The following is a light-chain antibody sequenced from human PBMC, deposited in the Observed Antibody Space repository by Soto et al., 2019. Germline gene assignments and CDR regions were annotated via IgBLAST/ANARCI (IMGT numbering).Light chain of an antibody. V-gene: IGLV2-8*01. CDR3: SSYAGSNNWV. CDR2: EVS. Sequence: QSALTQPPSASGSPGQSVTISCTGTSSDVGGYNYVSRYQQHPGKAPELMIYEVSRRPSGVPDRFSGSKSGNTASLIVSGLQAEDEADYYCSSYAGSNNWVFGGGTKVTVL. CDR1: SSDVGGYNY. J-gene: IGLJ2*01.